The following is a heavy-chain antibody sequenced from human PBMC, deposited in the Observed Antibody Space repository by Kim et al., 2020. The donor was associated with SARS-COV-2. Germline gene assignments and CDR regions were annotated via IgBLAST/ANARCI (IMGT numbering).Heavy chain of an antibody. Sequence: ASVKVSCKASGYTFTSYYMHWVRQAPGQGLEWMGIINPSGGSTSYAQKFQGRVTMTRDTSTSTVYMELSSLRSEDTAVYYCARGRIQLWSTGYYYSYMDVWGKGTTVTVSS. V-gene: IGHV1-46*01. CDR3: ARGRIQLWSTGYYYSYMDV. D-gene: IGHD5-18*01. J-gene: IGHJ6*03. CDR1: GYTFTSYY. CDR2: INPSGGST.